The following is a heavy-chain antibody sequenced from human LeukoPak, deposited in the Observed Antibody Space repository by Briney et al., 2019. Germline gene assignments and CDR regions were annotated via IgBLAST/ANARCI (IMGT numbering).Heavy chain of an antibody. V-gene: IGHV3-7*01. D-gene: IGHD2-8*01. CDR3: AREDRYARDY. Sequence: ETLSLTCAVYGGSFSGYYWSWIRQPPGKGLEWVANIKPDSSEIYYADSVKGRFTSSRDNAKNSLYLQMHSLRAEDTAVYYCAREDRYARDYWGQGTLVTVSS. J-gene: IGHJ4*02. CDR2: IKPDSSEI. CDR1: GGSFSGYY.